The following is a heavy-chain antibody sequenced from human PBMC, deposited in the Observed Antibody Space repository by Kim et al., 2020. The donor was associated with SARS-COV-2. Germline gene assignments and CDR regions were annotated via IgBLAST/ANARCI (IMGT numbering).Heavy chain of an antibody. Sequence: SVKVSCKASGGTFSSYAISWVRQAPGQGLEWMGGIIPIFGTANYAQKFQGRVTITADESTSTAYMELSSLRSEDTAVYYCARDRGYGDYVDYWGQGTLVTVSS. CDR2: IIPIFGTA. CDR1: GGTFSSYA. CDR3: ARDRGYGDYVDY. D-gene: IGHD4-17*01. V-gene: IGHV1-69*13. J-gene: IGHJ4*02.